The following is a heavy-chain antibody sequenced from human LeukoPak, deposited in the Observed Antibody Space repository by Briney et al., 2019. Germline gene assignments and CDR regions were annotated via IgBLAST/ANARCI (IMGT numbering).Heavy chain of an antibody. CDR2: INPNSGGT. V-gene: IGHV1-2*02. CDR1: GYTFTGYY. Sequence: ASVKVSCKASGYTFTGYYMHWVRQAPGQGLEWMGWINPNSGGTNYAQKFQGRVTMTRDTSISTAYMELSRLRSDVTAVYYCARDGYSSSSYYYMDVWGKGTTVTVSS. J-gene: IGHJ6*03. D-gene: IGHD6-6*01. CDR3: ARDGYSSSSYYYMDV.